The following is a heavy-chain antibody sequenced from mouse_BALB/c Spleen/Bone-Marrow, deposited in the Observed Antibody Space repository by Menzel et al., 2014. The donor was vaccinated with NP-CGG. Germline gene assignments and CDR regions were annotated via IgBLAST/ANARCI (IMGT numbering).Heavy chain of an antibody. Sequence: EVMLVESEGGLVQPGGSLKLSCAASGFTFSSYGMSWVRQTPDKRLELVATINTNGGNTYYPDSVKGRFTISRDNAKNTLYLQMSSLKSEDTGIYYCARGLDYWGQGTTLTVSS. CDR3: ARGLDY. V-gene: IGHV5-6-3*01. CDR2: INTNGGNT. J-gene: IGHJ2*01. CDR1: GFTFSSYG.